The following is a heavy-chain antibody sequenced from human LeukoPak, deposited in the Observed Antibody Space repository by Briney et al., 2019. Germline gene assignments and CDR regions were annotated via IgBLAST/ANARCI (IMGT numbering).Heavy chain of an antibody. Sequence: SETLSLTCTVSGGSISGSSYYWGWIRQPPGKGLEWIGSMYYSGSTYYNPSLKSRVTISVDTSKNQFSLKLSSVTAADTAVYYCARARGQLLPDVWGKGTTVTVSS. J-gene: IGHJ6*04. CDR1: GGSISGSSYY. D-gene: IGHD2-2*01. CDR3: ARARGQLLPDV. CDR2: MYYSGST. V-gene: IGHV4-39*01.